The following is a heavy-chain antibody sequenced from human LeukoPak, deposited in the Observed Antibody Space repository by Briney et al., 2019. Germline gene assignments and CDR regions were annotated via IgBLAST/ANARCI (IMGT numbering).Heavy chain of an antibody. J-gene: IGHJ1*01. CDR2: INPNSGDT. D-gene: IGHD3-22*01. CDR3: ARGYYDSSDFEYFQH. V-gene: IGHV1-2*02. Sequence: ASVKVSCKASGYSFTGYYIHWVRQAPGQGLEWMAWINPNSGDTNFAQKFQGRVTMTRDTSISTVYMELSRLRSDDTAVFFCARGYYDSSDFEYFQHWGQGTLVTVSS. CDR1: GYSFTGYY.